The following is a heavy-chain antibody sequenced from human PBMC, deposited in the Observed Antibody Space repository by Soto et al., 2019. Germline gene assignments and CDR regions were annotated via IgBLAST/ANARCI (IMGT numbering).Heavy chain of an antibody. CDR2: IKEDGSEK. Sequence: EVQMVESGGGLVQPGGSLRLSCAASKFTFSSFWMNWVRQAPGKGLEWVANIKEDGSEKNYVDSVKSRFTISRDNAKNSLYLQVNSLRGEDTAVYYCARDWGTPGRGSAVGYYYHYGMDGGGQGTTVTVSS. CDR1: KFTFSSFW. V-gene: IGHV3-7*05. D-gene: IGHD1-1*01. CDR3: ARDWGTPGRGSAVGYYYHYGMDG. J-gene: IGHJ6*02.